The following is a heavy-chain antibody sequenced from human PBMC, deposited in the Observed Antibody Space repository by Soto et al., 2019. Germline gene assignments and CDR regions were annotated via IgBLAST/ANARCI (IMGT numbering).Heavy chain of an antibody. V-gene: IGHV1-3*01. D-gene: IGHD1-26*01. J-gene: IGHJ4*02. CDR2: INGGNGNT. CDR3: AKEGGSYPIYYFEY. CDR1: GYTFRNYA. Sequence: ASVKVSCKTSGYTFRNYALHWLRQAPGQRLEWMGWINGGNGNTRYSQRLEGRVTITRDTSASTAYMELSSLRYEDSAVYYCAKEGGSYPIYYFEYWGQGTPVTVSS.